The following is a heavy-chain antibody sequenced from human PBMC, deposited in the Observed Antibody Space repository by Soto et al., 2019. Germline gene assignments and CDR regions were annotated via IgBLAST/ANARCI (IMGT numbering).Heavy chain of an antibody. CDR2: ISYDGSNK. CDR3: AKDIRIQLQWPRTGMDV. CDR1: GFTFSSYG. J-gene: IGHJ6*02. D-gene: IGHD5-18*01. Sequence: GTLRLYCAASGFTFSSYGMHWVRHAPGKGLEWVAVISYDGSNKYYADSVKGRFTISRDNSKNTLYLQMNSLRAEDTAVYYCAKDIRIQLQWPRTGMDVWGQGTTVNVSS. V-gene: IGHV3-30*18.